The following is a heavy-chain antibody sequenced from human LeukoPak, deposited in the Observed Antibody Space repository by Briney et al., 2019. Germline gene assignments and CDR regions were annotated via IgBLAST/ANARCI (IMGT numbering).Heavy chain of an antibody. CDR3: ARGQYYYDSSGYYYYFDY. CDR2: INHSGST. J-gene: IGHJ4*02. Sequence: SETLSLTCAVYGGSFSGYYWSWIRQPPGKGLEWIGEINHSGSTNYNPSLKSRVTISVDTSKNQFSLKLSSVTAADTAVYYCARGQYYYDSSGYYYYFDYWGQGTLVTVSP. V-gene: IGHV4-34*01. CDR1: GGSFSGYY. D-gene: IGHD3-22*01.